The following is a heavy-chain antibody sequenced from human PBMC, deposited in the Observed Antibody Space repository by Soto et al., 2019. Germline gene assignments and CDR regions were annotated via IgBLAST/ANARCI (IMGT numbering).Heavy chain of an antibody. J-gene: IGHJ5*02. V-gene: IGHV3-53*01. CDR2: IYSGGST. CDR3: ARMGSSGWYNWFDP. Sequence: EVQLVESGGGLIQPGGSLRLSCAASGFTVSSNYMSWVRQAPGKGLEWVSVIYSGGSTYYADSVKGRFTISRDNSKNTLYLQMNSLRAEDTAVYYCARMGSSGWYNWFDPWGQGTLFTVSS. D-gene: IGHD6-19*01. CDR1: GFTVSSNY.